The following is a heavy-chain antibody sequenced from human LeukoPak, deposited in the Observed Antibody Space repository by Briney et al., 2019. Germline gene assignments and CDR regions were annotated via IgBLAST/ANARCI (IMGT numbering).Heavy chain of an antibody. J-gene: IGHJ4*02. V-gene: IGHV1-69*13. Sequence: SVKVSCKASGGTFSSYAISWVRQAPGQGLEWMGGIIPIFGTANYAQKFQGRVTITADESTSAAYMELSSLRSEDTAVYYCARTFYYDSSGYDLGYWGQGTLVTVSS. D-gene: IGHD3-22*01. CDR3: ARTFYYDSSGYDLGY. CDR2: IIPIFGTA. CDR1: GGTFSSYA.